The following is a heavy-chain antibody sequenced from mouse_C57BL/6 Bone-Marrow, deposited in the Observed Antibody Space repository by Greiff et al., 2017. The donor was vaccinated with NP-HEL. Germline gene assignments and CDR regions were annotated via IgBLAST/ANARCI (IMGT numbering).Heavy chain of an antibody. CDR1: GYTFTSYG. Sequence: VQLQQSGAELARPGASVKLSCKASGYTFTSYGISWVKQRTGQGLEWIGEIYPRSGNTYYNEKFKGKATLTADKSSSTAYMELRSLTSEDSAVYFCADYSNFCAMDYWGQGTSVTVSA. J-gene: IGHJ4*01. CDR3: ADYSNFCAMDY. V-gene: IGHV1-81*01. CDR2: IYPRSGNT. D-gene: IGHD2-5*01.